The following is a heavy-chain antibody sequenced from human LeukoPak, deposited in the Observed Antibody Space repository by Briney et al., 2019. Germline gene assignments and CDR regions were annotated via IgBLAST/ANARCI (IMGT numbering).Heavy chain of an antibody. D-gene: IGHD4-17*01. CDR1: GFTFSSYG. J-gene: IGHJ4*02. V-gene: IGHV3-23*01. Sequence: PGGSLRLSCAASGFTFSSYGMSWVRQAPGKGLEWVSGISESGRSTYYADSVKGRFTISRDNSKNTLYLQMNSLRAEDTAVYYCAKGPSYGDLDSWGQGTLVTVSS. CDR2: ISESGRST. CDR3: AKGPSYGDLDS.